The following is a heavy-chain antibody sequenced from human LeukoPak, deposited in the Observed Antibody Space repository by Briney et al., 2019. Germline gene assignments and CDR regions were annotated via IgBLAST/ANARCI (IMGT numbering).Heavy chain of an antibody. CDR1: GGSISSGDFY. J-gene: IGHJ3*02. V-gene: IGHV4-31*03. Sequence: SETLSLTCTVSGGSISSGDFYWSWIRQHPGKGLEWIGYIYYSGTTYYSPSLKSRVTISLDTTKNQFSLKLSSVTASDTAVYYCARRVPAASGGGFDIWGQGTVVTVSS. D-gene: IGHD2-2*01. CDR2: IYYSGTT. CDR3: ARRVPAASGGGFDI.